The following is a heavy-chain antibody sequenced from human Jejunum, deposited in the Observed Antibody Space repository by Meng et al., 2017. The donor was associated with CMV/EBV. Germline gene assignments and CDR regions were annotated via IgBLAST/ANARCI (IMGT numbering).Heavy chain of an antibody. J-gene: IGHJ4*02. V-gene: IGHV1-18*01. CDR1: GYTFNTYG. CDR2: ISTYNGDT. Sequence: QVQLVQSGAEVKKTGASVKVSCKASGYTFNTYGISWVRQAPGQWLEWMGWISTYNGDTNYAQNLQGRVTMTTDTSTNTVDMELRSLRSDDTAVYYCGRGSYFDYWGQGTLVTVSS. CDR3: GRGSYFDY. D-gene: IGHD3-10*01.